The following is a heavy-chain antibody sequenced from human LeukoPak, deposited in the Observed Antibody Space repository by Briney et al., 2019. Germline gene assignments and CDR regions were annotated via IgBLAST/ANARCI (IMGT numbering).Heavy chain of an antibody. D-gene: IGHD1-26*01. CDR2: IYTSGST. V-gene: IGHV4-4*07. CDR3: ARENSGSYREFDY. J-gene: IGHJ4*02. Sequence: ASETLSLTCTVSGGSISSYYWSWIRQPAGKGLEWVGRIYTSGSTNYNASLKSRVSMSVDTSKNQFSLKLSSVTAADTAVFYCARENSGSYREFDYWGQGTLVTVSS. CDR1: GGSISSYY.